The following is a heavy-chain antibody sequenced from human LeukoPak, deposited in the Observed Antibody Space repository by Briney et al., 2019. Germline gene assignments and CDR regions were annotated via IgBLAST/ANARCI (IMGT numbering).Heavy chain of an antibody. V-gene: IGHV3-21*01. CDR3: ARDLTSYDILTGDF. CDR1: GFTFSIYA. J-gene: IGHJ4*02. D-gene: IGHD3-9*01. Sequence: GGSLRLSCAASGFTFSIYAMNWVRQAPGKGLEWVSSISSSSIYIYYADSVRGRFTISRDNAKNSLYLQMNSLRAEDTAVYYCARDLTSYDILTGDFWGQGTLVTVSS. CDR2: ISSSSIYI.